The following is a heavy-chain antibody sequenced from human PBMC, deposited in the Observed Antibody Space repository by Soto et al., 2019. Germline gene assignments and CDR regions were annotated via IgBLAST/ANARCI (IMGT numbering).Heavy chain of an antibody. D-gene: IGHD4-17*01. CDR3: AKANDYGDYGSFHY. CDR2: ISYDGRNK. J-gene: IGHJ4*02. CDR1: GFTFSSYG. Sequence: QVQLVESGGGVVQPGRSLRLSSAASGFTFSSYGMHWVRQAPGKGLEWVAVISYDGRNKYYADSVKGRFTISRDNSKNTLELRMNSLRAEDTAVYYYAKANDYGDYGSFHYWCQGTLVTDSS. V-gene: IGHV3-30*18.